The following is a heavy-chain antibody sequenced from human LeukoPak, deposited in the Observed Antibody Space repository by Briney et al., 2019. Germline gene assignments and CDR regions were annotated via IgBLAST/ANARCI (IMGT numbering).Heavy chain of an antibody. Sequence: SETLSLTCSVSGSSITNYCWNWIRQPQGKGLEWIGYNCDSDNTDYKPSLKSRVTISLDTSKNQFSLKLTSATAADTAVYYCARWHSHGRYFDYWGQGALVTVSS. D-gene: IGHD2-21*01. J-gene: IGHJ4*02. V-gene: IGHV4-59*01. CDR2: NCDSDNT. CDR1: GSSITNYC. CDR3: ARWHSHGRYFDY.